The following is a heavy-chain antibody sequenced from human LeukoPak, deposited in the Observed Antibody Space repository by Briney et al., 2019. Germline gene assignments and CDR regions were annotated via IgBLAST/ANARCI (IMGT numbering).Heavy chain of an antibody. CDR2: INPNSGGT. J-gene: IGHJ4*02. V-gene: IGHV1-2*02. CDR3: ARGTAYYGSGSNLNT. CDR1: GYTFTVYY. D-gene: IGHD3-10*01. Sequence: ASVKVSCKASGYTFTVYYINWVRQAPGQGLEWMGWINPNSGGTNYAQKFQDRVTMTRDTSITTAYMELSNLRFDDTAVYYCARGTAYYGSGSNLNTWGQGTLVTVSS.